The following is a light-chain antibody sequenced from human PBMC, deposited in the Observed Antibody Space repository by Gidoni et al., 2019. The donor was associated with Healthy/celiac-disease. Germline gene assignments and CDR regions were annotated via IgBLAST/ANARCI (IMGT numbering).Light chain of an antibody. CDR2: QDS. Sequence: SYELTQPPSVSVLPGQTASITCSGDKLGDKYACWYQQKPGQSPVLVIYQDSKRPSGIPERFSGSNSGNTATLTISGTQAMDEADYYCQAWDSSFYVFGTGTKVTVL. J-gene: IGLJ1*01. V-gene: IGLV3-1*01. CDR1: KLGDKY. CDR3: QAWDSSFYV.